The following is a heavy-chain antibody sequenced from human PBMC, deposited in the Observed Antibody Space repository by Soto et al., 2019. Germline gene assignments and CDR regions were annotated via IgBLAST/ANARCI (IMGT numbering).Heavy chain of an antibody. CDR3: ARGLQYYDILTGYYLISRLDY. D-gene: IGHD3-9*01. Sequence: PSETLSLTCAVYGGSFSGYYWSWIRQPPGKGLEWIGEINHSGSTNYNPSLKSRVTISVDTSKNQFSLKLSSVTAADTAVYYCARGLQYYDILTGYYLISRLDYWGQGTLVTVSS. V-gene: IGHV4-34*01. J-gene: IGHJ4*02. CDR2: INHSGST. CDR1: GGSFSGYY.